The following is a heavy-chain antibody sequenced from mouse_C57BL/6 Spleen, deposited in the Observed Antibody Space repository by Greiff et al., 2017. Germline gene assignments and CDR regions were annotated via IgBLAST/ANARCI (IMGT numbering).Heavy chain of an antibody. J-gene: IGHJ4*01. CDR2: IYPGSGST. V-gene: IGHV1-81*01. Sequence: QVQLQQSGAELARPGASVKLSCKASGYTFTSYGISWVKQRTGQGLEWIGDIYPGSGSTNYNEKFKSKATLTVDTSSSTAYMQLSSLTSEDSAVYYCARPHYYGSAYYYAMDYWGQGTSVTVSS. CDR3: ARPHYYGSAYYYAMDY. CDR1: GYTFTSYG. D-gene: IGHD1-1*01.